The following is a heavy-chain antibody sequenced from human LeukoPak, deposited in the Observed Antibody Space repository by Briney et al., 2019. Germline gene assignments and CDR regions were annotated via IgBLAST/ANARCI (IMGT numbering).Heavy chain of an antibody. D-gene: IGHD3-9*01. CDR1: GLTFSGSG. V-gene: IGHV3-73*01. J-gene: IGHJ4*02. CDR3: AGDYNFLTGLNY. Sequence: PGGSLRLSCAASGLTFSGSGIHWVRQASGKGLEWLGRIGRQGDSDATRYAASLKGKFTISRVDSMNTAYLQMNSLKTEDTAVYYCAGDYNFLTGLNYWGQGTLVTVSS. CDR2: IGRQGDSDAT.